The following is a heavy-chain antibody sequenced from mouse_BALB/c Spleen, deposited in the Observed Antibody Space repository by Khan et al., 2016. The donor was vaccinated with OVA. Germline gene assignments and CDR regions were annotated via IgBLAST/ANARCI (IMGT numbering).Heavy chain of an antibody. CDR3: ARSAFYDGSSYFDY. V-gene: IGHV1-4*01. CDR2: IDPSSGYT. Sequence: QVQLQQSGAELARPGASVKMSCKASGYTFTSYTIHWIKQRPGQALEWIGYIDPSSGYTTYNQNFRDKATLTADKPSSPAYIQLTSLPSEDSAAHYCARSAFYDGSSYFDYWGPGTALTVSS. CDR1: GYTFTSYT. D-gene: IGHD2-1*01. J-gene: IGHJ2*01.